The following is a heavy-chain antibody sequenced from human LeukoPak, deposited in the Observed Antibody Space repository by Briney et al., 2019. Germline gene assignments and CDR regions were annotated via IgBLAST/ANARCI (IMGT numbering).Heavy chain of an antibody. V-gene: IGHV3-74*01. J-gene: IGHJ4*02. Sequence: PGGSLRLSCAASGFTFSSYSMNWVRQAPGKGLVWVARIKYDGSYTNYADSVKGRFAISRDNAKNTLYLQLNSLRAEDTAVYYCARRDYFDDWGQGTLVTVPS. CDR3: ARRDYFDD. CDR1: GFTFSSYS. CDR2: IKYDGSYT.